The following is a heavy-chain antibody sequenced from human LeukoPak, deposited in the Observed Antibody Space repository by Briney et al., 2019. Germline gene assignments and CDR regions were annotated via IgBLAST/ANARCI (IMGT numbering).Heavy chain of an antibody. Sequence: GGSLRLSCAASGFTFNTYAMSWVRQAPGKGLEWVSAISGSGGSTYYADSVKGRFTISRDNSKNTLYLQMNSLRAEDTAVYYCAKVSGSPTYYYDSSGYFPDYWGQGTLVTVSS. V-gene: IGHV3-23*01. CDR2: ISGSGGST. CDR3: AKVSGSPTYYYDSSGYFPDY. CDR1: GFTFNTYA. D-gene: IGHD3-22*01. J-gene: IGHJ4*02.